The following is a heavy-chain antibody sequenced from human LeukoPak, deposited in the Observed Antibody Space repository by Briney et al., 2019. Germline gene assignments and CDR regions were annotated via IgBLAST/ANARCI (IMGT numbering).Heavy chain of an antibody. CDR3: ARGVLYYDYIWGSYRSVWFDP. CDR2: IYTSGST. D-gene: IGHD3-16*02. J-gene: IGHJ5*02. Sequence: PSETLSLTCTVSGGSISSYYWSWIRQPAGKGLEWIGRIYTSGSTNYNPSLKSRVAMSVDTSKNQFSLKLSSVTAADTAVYYCARGVLYYDYIWGSYRSVWFDPWGQGTLVTVSS. CDR1: GGSISSYY. V-gene: IGHV4-4*07.